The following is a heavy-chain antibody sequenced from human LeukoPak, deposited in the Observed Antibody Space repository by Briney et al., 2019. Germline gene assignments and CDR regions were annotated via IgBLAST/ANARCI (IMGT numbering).Heavy chain of an antibody. Sequence: GGSLRLSCAASGFTFNDYGLHWVRQAPGKGLEWVAVIWYDGSNKYYADSVKGRFTISRDNSKNTVYLQMNSLRAEDTALYYCARDYCSSTSCYDYWGQGTMITVSS. CDR1: GFTFNDYG. CDR3: ARDYCSSTSCYDY. J-gene: IGHJ4*02. D-gene: IGHD2-2*01. CDR2: IWYDGSNK. V-gene: IGHV3-33*01.